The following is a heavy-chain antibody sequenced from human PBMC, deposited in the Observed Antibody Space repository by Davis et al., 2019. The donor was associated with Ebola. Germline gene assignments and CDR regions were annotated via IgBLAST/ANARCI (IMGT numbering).Heavy chain of an antibody. CDR3: ARYMDTAMARSLDY. CDR1: GFTFSSYA. V-gene: IGHV3-30*04. CDR2: ISYDGSNK. J-gene: IGHJ4*02. Sequence: PGGSLRLSCAASGFTFSSYAMHWVRQAPGKGLEWVAVISYDGSNKYYADSVKGRFTISRDNAKNSLYLQMNSLRAEDTAVYYCARYMDTAMARSLDYWGQGTLVTVSS. D-gene: IGHD5-18*01.